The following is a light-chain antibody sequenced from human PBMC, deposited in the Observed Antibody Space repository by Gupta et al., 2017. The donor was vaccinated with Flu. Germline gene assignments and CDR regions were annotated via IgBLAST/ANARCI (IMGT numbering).Light chain of an antibody. CDR1: QSISSW. V-gene: IGKV1-5*03. J-gene: IGKJ4*01. CDR2: KAS. Sequence: PSTLSASGGDSVTITCRASQSISSWLAWYQQKPGKAPKLLIYKASSLESGVPSRFSGSGSGTEFTLTISSLQPDDFASYYCQQYKSYPLTFGGGTKVEIK. CDR3: QQYKSYPLT.